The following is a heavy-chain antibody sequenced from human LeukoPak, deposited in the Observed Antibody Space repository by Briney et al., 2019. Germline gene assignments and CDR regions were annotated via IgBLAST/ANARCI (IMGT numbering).Heavy chain of an antibody. D-gene: IGHD6-19*01. CDR3: ARPYTSGWCNWFDP. CDR2: ISSDGSST. J-gene: IGHJ5*02. CDR1: GISFSSYW. V-gene: IGHV3-74*01. Sequence: PGGSLRLSCAASGISFSSYWMHWVRQAPGKGLVWVSRISSDGSSTDYADSVKGRFTISRDNAKNTLYLQMNSLRVEDTAVYNCARPYTSGWCNWFDPWGQGTLVTVSS.